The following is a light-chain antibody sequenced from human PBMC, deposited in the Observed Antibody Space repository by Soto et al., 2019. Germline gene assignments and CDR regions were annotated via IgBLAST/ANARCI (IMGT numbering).Light chain of an antibody. J-gene: IGLJ2*01. CDR2: DVS. Sequence: QPALTQPASVSGYPGQSITISCTGTGSDVGGYNYVSWYQQHPGKAPKVMIYDVSNRPSGVSNRFSGSKSGNTASLTISGLQAEDEADYYCSSYTSASTPLVFGRGTKVTVL. CDR1: GSDVGGYNY. V-gene: IGLV2-14*01. CDR3: SSYTSASTPLV.